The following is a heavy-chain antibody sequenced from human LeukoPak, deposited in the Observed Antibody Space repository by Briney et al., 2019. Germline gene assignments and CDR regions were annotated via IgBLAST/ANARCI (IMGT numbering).Heavy chain of an antibody. Sequence: SETLFLTCTVSGGSISSYYWSWIRQPPGKGLEWIGYIYYSGSTNYNPSLKSRVTISVDTSKNQFSLKLSSVTAADTAVYYCALGLLHPFDYWGQGTLVTVSS. CDR3: ALGLLHPFDY. CDR1: GGSISSYY. D-gene: IGHD3-3*01. CDR2: IYYSGST. J-gene: IGHJ4*02. V-gene: IGHV4-59*08.